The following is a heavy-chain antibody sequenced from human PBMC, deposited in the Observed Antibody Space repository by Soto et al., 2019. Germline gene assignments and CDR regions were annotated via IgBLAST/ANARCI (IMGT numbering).Heavy chain of an antibody. V-gene: IGHV3-21*04. D-gene: IGHD5-18*01. CDR1: GFTFSSYS. CDR3: AKTGYSWVGSYFDY. CDR2: ISSSSSYI. J-gene: IGHJ4*02. Sequence: PGGSLRLSCAASGFTFSSYSMNWVRQAPGKGLEWVSSISSSSSYIYYADSVKGRFTISRDNSKNTLYLQMNSLRAEDTAVYYCAKTGYSWVGSYFDYWGQGTLVTVSS.